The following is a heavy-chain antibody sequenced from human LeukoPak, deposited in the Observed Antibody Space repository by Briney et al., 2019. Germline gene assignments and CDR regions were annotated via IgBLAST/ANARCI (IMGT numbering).Heavy chain of an antibody. CDR2: ISSSSSYI. V-gene: IGHV3-21*01. CDR1: GFTFSSYS. Sequence: PGGSLRLSCSASGFTFSSYSMNWVRQAPGKGLEWVSSISSSSSYIYYADSVKGRFTISRDNAKNSLYLQMNSLRAEDTAVYYCARCKVGQQLADAFDIWGQGTMVTVSS. D-gene: IGHD6-13*01. J-gene: IGHJ3*02. CDR3: ARCKVGQQLADAFDI.